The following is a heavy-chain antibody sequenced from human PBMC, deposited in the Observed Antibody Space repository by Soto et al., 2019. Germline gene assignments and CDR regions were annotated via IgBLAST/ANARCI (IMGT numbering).Heavy chain of an antibody. CDR1: GDSITSDNYY. Sequence: QVQLQESGPGLVKPSQTLSLTCTVSGDSITSDNYYWSWIRQPPGKSLEWIGYIYYSGNIDYNPSLKSRVSISVDASKNQFSLQLTSVTAADTAVYYCARDYGSGSYFGMDVWGQGTTVTVSS. J-gene: IGHJ6*02. CDR2: IYYSGNI. D-gene: IGHD3-10*01. CDR3: ARDYGSGSYFGMDV. V-gene: IGHV4-30-4*01.